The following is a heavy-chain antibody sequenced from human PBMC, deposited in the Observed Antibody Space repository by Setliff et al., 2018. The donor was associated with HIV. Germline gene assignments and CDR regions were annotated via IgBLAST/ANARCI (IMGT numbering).Heavy chain of an antibody. J-gene: IGHJ4*02. CDR2: INTHSGYT. CDR1: GYTFNNYG. Sequence: EASVKVSCKASGYTFNNYGISWVRQASGQGLEWMGWINTHSGYTNYAQNVQGRVTVTMDTSTSTAYMELRSLKSDDTAVYYCARGKTWLRFLDYWGQGTLVTVSS. CDR3: ARGKTWLRFLDY. D-gene: IGHD5-12*01. V-gene: IGHV1-18*01.